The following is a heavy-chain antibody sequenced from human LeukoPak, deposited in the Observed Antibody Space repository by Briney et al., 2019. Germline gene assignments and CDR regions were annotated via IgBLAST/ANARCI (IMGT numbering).Heavy chain of an antibody. CDR3: ATNYYDSSGPPAPVGY. V-gene: IGHV4-39*07. J-gene: IGHJ4*02. Sequence: SQTLSLTCTVSGGSTRSSSYYWGWIRQPPGKGLEWIGSIYYSGSTYYNSSLKSRVTISVDTSKNQFSLKLSSVTAADTAVYYCATNYYDSSGPPAPVGYWGQGTLVTVSS. CDR2: IYYSGST. D-gene: IGHD3-22*01. CDR1: GGSTRSSSYY.